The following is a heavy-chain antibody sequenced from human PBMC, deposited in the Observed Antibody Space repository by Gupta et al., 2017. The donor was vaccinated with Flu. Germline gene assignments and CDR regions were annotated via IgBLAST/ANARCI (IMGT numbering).Heavy chain of an antibody. CDR3: ARGAYYFDS. CDR1: EFTFTSYA. J-gene: IGHJ4*02. V-gene: IGHV3-30*03. Sequence: QAELVASGGGVVQPGRSLRLSCTASEFTFTSYAMNWVRQAPGEGLEWVAITSYDQTNKYYADSVKGRFTISRDNSKYTLFLQMDNLRPEDTAVYYGARGAYYFDSWGQGTLVTVSS. CDR2: TSYDQTNK. D-gene: IGHD1-26*01.